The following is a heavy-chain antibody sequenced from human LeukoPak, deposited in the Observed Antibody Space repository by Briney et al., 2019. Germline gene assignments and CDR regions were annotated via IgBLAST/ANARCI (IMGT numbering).Heavy chain of an antibody. Sequence: SETLSLTCAVYGGSYSGYYWSWIRQPPGKGLEWIGEINHSGSTNYNPSLKSRVTISVDTSKNQFSLRLSSVTAADTAVYYCARGRREIIAARFFDYWGQGTLVTVSS. CDR1: GGSYSGYY. V-gene: IGHV4-34*01. J-gene: IGHJ4*02. CDR2: INHSGST. D-gene: IGHD6-6*01. CDR3: ARGRREIIAARFFDY.